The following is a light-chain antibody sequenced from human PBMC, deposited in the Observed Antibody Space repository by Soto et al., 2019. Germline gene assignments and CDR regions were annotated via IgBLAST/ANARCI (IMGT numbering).Light chain of an antibody. Sequence: QSVLTQPASVSGSPGQSITFSCTGSSSDIGGYNSVSWYQQHPGRAPKLLIYDVNNRPSGVSNRFSGSKSGNTASLSISGLQADDEADYYCSSYTSSDTLVFGGGTKLTVL. V-gene: IGLV2-14*01. CDR3: SSYTSSDTLV. CDR2: DVN. CDR1: SSDIGGYNS. J-gene: IGLJ2*01.